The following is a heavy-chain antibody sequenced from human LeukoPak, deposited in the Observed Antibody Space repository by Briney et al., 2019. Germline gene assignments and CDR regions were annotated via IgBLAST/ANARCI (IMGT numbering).Heavy chain of an antibody. CDR2: INPSGGST. Sequence: GASVKVSCKASGYTFTSYYMHWVRQAPGQGLEWIGIINPSGGSTSYAQKFQGRVTMTRDTSTSTVYMELSSLRSEDTAVYYCASGRLSHPGAFDIWGQGTMVTVSS. CDR3: ASGRLSHPGAFDI. J-gene: IGHJ3*02. CDR1: GYTFTSYY. V-gene: IGHV1-46*01. D-gene: IGHD4/OR15-4a*01.